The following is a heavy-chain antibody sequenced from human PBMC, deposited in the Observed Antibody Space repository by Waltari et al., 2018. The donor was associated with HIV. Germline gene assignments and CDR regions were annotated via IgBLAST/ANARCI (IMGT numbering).Heavy chain of an antibody. CDR3: ARRGSRLSYYYDSSGYHPFDY. CDR1: GGSISSSSYY. V-gene: IGHV4-39*01. D-gene: IGHD3-22*01. CDR2: IYYSGRT. J-gene: IGHJ4*02. Sequence: QLQLQESGPGLVKPSETLSLTCTVSGGSISSSSYYWGWIRQPPGKGLEWIGSIYYSGRTYYNPSLKSRVTISVDTSKNHFSLKLSSVTAADTAVYYCARRGSRLSYYYDSSGYHPFDYWGQGTLVTVSS.